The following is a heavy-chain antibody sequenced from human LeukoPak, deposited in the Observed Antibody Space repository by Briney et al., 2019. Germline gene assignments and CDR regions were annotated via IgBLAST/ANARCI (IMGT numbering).Heavy chain of an antibody. D-gene: IGHD3-3*01. CDR1: GGSFSGYY. CDR2: INHSGST. CDR3: ARDYDFWSGYYKEHWFDP. V-gene: IGHV4-34*01. Sequence: SETLSLTCAVYGGSFSGYYWSWIRQPPGKGLEWIGEINHSGSTNYNPSLKSRVTISVDTSKNQFSLKLSSVTAADTAVYYCARDYDFWSGYYKEHWFDPWGQGTLVTVSS. J-gene: IGHJ5*02.